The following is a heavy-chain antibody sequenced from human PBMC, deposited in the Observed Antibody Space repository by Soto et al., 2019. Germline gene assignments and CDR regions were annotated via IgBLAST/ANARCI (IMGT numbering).Heavy chain of an antibody. D-gene: IGHD6-13*01. CDR1: GGSISSGGYY. J-gene: IGHJ4*02. CDR2: IYYNGNT. Sequence: SETLSLTCTVSGGSISSGGYYWSWIRQHPGKGLEWIGYIYYNGNTYYSPSLKSRVTISLDTSKNQFSLKLNSVTAADTAVYYCASAVRSWFYFDYWGQGALVTVPS. V-gene: IGHV4-31*03. CDR3: ASAVRSWFYFDY.